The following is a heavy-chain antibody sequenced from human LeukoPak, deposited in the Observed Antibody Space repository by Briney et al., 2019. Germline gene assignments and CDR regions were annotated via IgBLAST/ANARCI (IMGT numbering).Heavy chain of an antibody. D-gene: IGHD3-9*01. Sequence: SETLSLTCTVSGGSISRYYRSWVRQRPGRGLEWSGYTSYRGGTDYKRSLRSRGTMSVDTSKGQWCLMLSSVSASDTGVYFSGGRTYYDTFTGYTYCYFDLWGRGTLVTVSS. J-gene: IGHJ2*01. V-gene: IGHV4-59*01. CDR1: GGSISRYY. CDR3: GGRTYYDTFTGYTYCYFDL. CDR2: TSYRGGT.